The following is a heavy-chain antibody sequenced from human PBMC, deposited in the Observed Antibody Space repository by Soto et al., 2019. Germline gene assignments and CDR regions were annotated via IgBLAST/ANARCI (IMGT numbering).Heavy chain of an antibody. V-gene: IGHV3-53*01. CDR3: GRVTGAERH. CDR2: IYNHGQI. J-gene: IGHJ4*02. D-gene: IGHD7-27*01. Sequence: EVQLVESGGGLTQPGGSLRLSCVVSGFIVSRSHMMWVRQAPGKGLEGVSVIYNHGQINYVDPVKGRFTIARDNSKNTIYLQMNILKVEDTAVYYCGRVTGAERHWGQGALVTVSS. CDR1: GFIVSRSH.